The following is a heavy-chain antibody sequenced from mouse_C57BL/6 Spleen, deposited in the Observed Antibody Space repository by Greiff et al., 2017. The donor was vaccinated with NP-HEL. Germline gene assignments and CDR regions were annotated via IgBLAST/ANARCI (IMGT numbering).Heavy chain of an antibody. CDR3: ARGYFDY. CDR1: GYTFTSYW. CDR2: IDPSDSYT. V-gene: IGHV1-69*01. J-gene: IGHJ2*01. Sequence: QVQLKQPGAELVMPGASVKLSCKASGYTFTSYWMHWVKQRPGQGLEWIGEIDPSDSYTTYNQKFKGKSTLTVDKSSSTAYMQLSSLTSEDSAVYYCARGYFDYWGQGTTLTVSS.